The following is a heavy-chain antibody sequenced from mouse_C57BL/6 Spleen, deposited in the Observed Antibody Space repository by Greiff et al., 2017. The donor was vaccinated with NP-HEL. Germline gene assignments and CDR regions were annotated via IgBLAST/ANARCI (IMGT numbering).Heavy chain of an antibody. CDR1: GYTFTSYW. J-gene: IGHJ2*01. V-gene: IGHV1-59*01. Sequence: QVQLQQPGAELVRPGTSVKLSCKASGYTFTSYWMHWVKQRPGQGLEWIGVIDPSDSYTNYNQKFKGKATLTVDTSSSTAYMQLSSLTSEDSAVYDCARWVVAGNYFDYWGQGTTLTVSS. CDR2: IDPSDSYT. CDR3: ARWVVAGNYFDY. D-gene: IGHD1-1*01.